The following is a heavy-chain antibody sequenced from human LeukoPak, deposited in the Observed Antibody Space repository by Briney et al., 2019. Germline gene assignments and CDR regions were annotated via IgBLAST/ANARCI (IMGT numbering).Heavy chain of an antibody. CDR3: ARRVGRWFGERAYYYNYMDV. CDR1: GDSITSYY. J-gene: IGHJ6*03. D-gene: IGHD3-10*01. Sequence: PSETLSLTCTVSGDSITSYYWSWVRQPPGKGLEWIGYIYYTGSTNYNPSLKSRVTMSVDTSKNQFSLKLTSVTAADTAVYYCARRVGRWFGERAYYYNYMDVWGKGTTVTISS. CDR2: IYYTGST. V-gene: IGHV4-59*01.